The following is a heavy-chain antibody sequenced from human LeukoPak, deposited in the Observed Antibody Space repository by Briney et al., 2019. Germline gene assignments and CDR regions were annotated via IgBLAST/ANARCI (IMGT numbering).Heavy chain of an antibody. D-gene: IGHD4-23*01. CDR3: AKGRGRWPHAFDI. Sequence: GRSLRLSCTASGFTFDDYAMHWVRQAPGKGLEWVSGISWNSGSIGYADSVKGRFTISRDNAKNSLYLQMNSLRAEDTALYYCAKGRGRWPHAFDIWGQGTMVTVSS. V-gene: IGHV3-9*01. CDR2: ISWNSGSI. J-gene: IGHJ3*02. CDR1: GFTFDDYA.